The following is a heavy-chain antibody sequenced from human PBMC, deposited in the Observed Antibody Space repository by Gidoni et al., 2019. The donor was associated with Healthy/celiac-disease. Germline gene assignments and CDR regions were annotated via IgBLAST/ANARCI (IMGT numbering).Heavy chain of an antibody. CDR1: GFTFSSYA. D-gene: IGHD3-3*01. V-gene: IGHV3-23*01. CDR2: ISGSGGST. Sequence: EVQLLESVGGLVQPGGSLRLSCAASGFTFSSYAMSWVRQAPGTGLECVSAISGSGGSTYYADSVKGRFTISRDNSKNTLYLQMNSLRAEDTAVYYCAKADDFGVVDNPSDYWGQGTLVTVSS. CDR3: AKADDFGVVDNPSDY. J-gene: IGHJ4*02.